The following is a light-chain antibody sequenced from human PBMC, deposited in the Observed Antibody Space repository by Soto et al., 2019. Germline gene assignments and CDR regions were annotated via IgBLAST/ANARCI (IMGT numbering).Light chain of an antibody. Sequence: EIVLTQSPATLSLSPGERATLSCRASQSVSSYLAWYQQKPGQAPSLLIYDASNRATAIPARFSGSGSGTDFTLTSSSQEPEDFAVYYCQQRSNWPLTCGGGTNVEIK. CDR1: QSVSSY. CDR2: DAS. CDR3: QQRSNWPLT. J-gene: IGKJ4*01. V-gene: IGKV3-11*01.